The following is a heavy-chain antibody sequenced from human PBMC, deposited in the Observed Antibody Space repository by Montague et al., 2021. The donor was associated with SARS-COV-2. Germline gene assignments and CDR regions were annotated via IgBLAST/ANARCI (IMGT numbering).Heavy chain of an antibody. Sequence: SETLSLTCTVSGDSIGRYYWGWIRQPPGKGLEWMGYHYNSGSTNYSPTLKSRIAMSVDTSENQFSLKLFSVTAADTAVYYCARVVVDASGWYHFDYRGQGALVTVSS. CDR3: ARVVVDASGWYHFDY. D-gene: IGHD6-19*01. CDR1: GDSIGRYY. CDR2: HYNSGST. V-gene: IGHV4-59*12. J-gene: IGHJ4*02.